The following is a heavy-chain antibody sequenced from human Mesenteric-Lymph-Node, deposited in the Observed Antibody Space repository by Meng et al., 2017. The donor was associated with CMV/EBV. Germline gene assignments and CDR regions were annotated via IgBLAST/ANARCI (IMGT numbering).Heavy chain of an antibody. V-gene: IGHV2-5*01. CDR1: GFSLSTSGVG. J-gene: IGHJ4*02. D-gene: IGHD6-13*01. CDR3: AHRRQQLEGYYFDY. Sequence: SDPTLVKPTQTLTLTCTFSGFSLSTSGVGVGWIRQPPGKALEWLALIYWNDDKRYSPSLKSRLTITKDTSKNQVVLTMTNMDPVDTATYYCAHRRQQLEGYYFDYWGQGTLVTVSS. CDR2: IYWNDDK.